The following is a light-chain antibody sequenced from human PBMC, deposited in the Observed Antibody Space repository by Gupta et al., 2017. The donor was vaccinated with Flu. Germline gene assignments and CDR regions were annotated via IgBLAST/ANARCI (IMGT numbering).Light chain of an antibody. CDR2: GAS. CDR1: QGSGSY. CDR3: QQYDNYPPT. V-gene: IGKV1-8*01. J-gene: IGKJ4*02. Sequence: PSSLSASTGDRVTITCRTSQGSGSYLAWYQQRPGRAPKRLIKGASSLQSGAPSRCSGSGSGRDFTLTINGLHSEDFATYYCQQYDNYPPTFGGGTKVEIK.